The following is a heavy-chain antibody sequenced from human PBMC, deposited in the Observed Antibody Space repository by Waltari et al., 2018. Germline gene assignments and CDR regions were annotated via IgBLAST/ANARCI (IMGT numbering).Heavy chain of an antibody. CDR2: ISGYNGNT. CDR1: GYTVNTYS. CDR3: ARNNDMDV. V-gene: IGHV1-18*01. Sequence: QVQLVQSGSEVKKPGASVKISCKTSGYTVNTYSITWVRQAPGQGLEWMGGISGYNGNTNYAQKFQGRVSMTTDTSTTTAYMELKSLRSDDTAVYYCARNNDMDVWGQGTTVTVSS. J-gene: IGHJ6*02.